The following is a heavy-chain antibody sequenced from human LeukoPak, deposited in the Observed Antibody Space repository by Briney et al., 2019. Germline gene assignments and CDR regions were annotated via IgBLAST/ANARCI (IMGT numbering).Heavy chain of an antibody. V-gene: IGHV4-34*01. CDR3: ARGRTSEYYYGSGSYSDY. J-gene: IGHJ4*02. Sequence: SETLSLTCAVYGGSFSGYYWSWIRQPPGKGLEWIGEINHSGSTNYNPSLKSRVTISVDTSKHQFSLKLSSVTAADTAVYNCARGRTSEYYYGSGSYSDYWGQGTLVTVSS. D-gene: IGHD3-10*01. CDR1: GGSFSGYY. CDR2: INHSGST.